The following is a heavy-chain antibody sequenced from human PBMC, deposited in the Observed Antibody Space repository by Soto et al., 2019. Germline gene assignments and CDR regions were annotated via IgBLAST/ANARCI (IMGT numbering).Heavy chain of an antibody. V-gene: IGHV1-3*01. CDR2: INAGNGNT. J-gene: IGHJ4*02. Sequence: QVQLVQSGAEVKKPGASVKVSCKASGYTFTSYAMQWVRQAPGQRLEWMGWINAGNGNTKYSQKFQGRVTITSDTSASTDYMELSSLRSEDTAVYYCARDLGGWTDYWVQGTLVNVSS. CDR1: GYTFTSYA. CDR3: ARDLGGWTDY. D-gene: IGHD6-19*01.